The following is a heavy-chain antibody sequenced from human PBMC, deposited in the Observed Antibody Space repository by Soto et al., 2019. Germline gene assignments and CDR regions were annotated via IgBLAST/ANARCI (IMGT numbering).Heavy chain of an antibody. CDR2: IYYSGST. J-gene: IGHJ1*01. D-gene: IGHD3-10*01. CDR3: ASSTDNYYAAFQH. Sequence: SETLSLTCTVSGGSISSGGYYWSWIRQHPGKGLEWIGYIYYSGSTYYNPSLKSRVTISVDRSKNQFSLKLSSVTAADTAVYYCASSTDNYYAAFQHWGQGTLVTVSS. CDR1: GGSISSGGYY. V-gene: IGHV4-31*03.